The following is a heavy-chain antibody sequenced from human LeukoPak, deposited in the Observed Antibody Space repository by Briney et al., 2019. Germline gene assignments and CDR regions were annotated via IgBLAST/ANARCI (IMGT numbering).Heavy chain of an antibody. V-gene: IGHV4-30-4*08. D-gene: IGHD1/OR15-1a*01. CDR3: ARGNWNNDYYYYMDV. CDR1: GGSISSGDYY. J-gene: IGHJ6*03. CDR2: VYYSGST. Sequence: SETLSLTCTVSGGSISSGDYYWSWIRQPPGKGLEWIGYVYYSGSTYYNPSLKSRVTISVDTSKNQFSLKLSSVTAADTAVYYCARGNWNNDYYYYMDVWGKGTTVTVSS.